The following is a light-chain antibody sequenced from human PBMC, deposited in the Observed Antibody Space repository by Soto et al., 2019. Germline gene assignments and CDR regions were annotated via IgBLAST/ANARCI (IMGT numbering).Light chain of an antibody. CDR3: QQYYTYPLT. Sequence: AIQMTQSPSSLSASIGDRVTITCRASRDITTSLAWYQQKPGTAPKLLIYVASTLQSGVPSRFSGSGSGTDFTLTISRLQSEDFATYYCQQYYTYPLTFGQGTRLDIK. J-gene: IGKJ5*01. V-gene: IGKV1-8*01. CDR2: VAS. CDR1: RDITTS.